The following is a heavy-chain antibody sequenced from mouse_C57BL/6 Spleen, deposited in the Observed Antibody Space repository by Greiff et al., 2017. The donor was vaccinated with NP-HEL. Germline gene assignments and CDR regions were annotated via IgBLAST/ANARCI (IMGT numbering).Heavy chain of an antibody. CDR1: GYTFTDYY. CDR3: ASEGHYSNYVYFDY. J-gene: IGHJ2*01. Sequence: VQLQQSGPELVKPGASVKISCKASGYTFTDYYMNWVKQSHGKSLEWIGDINPNNGGTSYNQKFKGKATLTVDKSSSTAYMELRSLTSEDSAVYYCASEGHYSNYVYFDYWGQGTTLTVSS. CDR2: INPNNGGT. V-gene: IGHV1-26*01. D-gene: IGHD2-5*01.